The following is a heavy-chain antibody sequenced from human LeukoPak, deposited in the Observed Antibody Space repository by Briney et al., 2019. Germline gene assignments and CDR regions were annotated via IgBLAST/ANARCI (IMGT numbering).Heavy chain of an antibody. CDR3: ARGGYYYSYGMDV. J-gene: IGHJ6*02. CDR2: IYYSGST. V-gene: IGHV4-31*03. CDR1: GGYISSGGFY. Sequence: SETLSLTCTVSGGYISSGGFYWSWIRQHPGKGLEWIGYIYYSGSTSYNPSLKSRVTISVDTSKNQFSLKLSSVTAADTAVYYCARGGYYYSYGMDVWGQGTTVTVSS.